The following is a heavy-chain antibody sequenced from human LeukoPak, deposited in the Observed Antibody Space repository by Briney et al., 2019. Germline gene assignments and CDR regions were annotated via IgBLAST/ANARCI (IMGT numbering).Heavy chain of an antibody. Sequence: ASVKVSCKASGYTFTGYYLHWVRQAPGQGLEWMGWISAYNGNTNYAQKLQGRVTMTTDTSTSTAYMELRSLRSDDTAVYYCARAQYYDILTGYYYFDYWGQGTLVTVSS. CDR1: GYTFTGYY. J-gene: IGHJ4*02. D-gene: IGHD3-9*01. CDR2: ISAYNGNT. CDR3: ARAQYYDILTGYYYFDY. V-gene: IGHV1-18*04.